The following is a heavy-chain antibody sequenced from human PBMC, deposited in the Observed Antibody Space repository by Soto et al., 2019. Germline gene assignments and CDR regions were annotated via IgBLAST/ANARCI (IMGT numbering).Heavy chain of an antibody. CDR3: VRGYPYDHSGPS. D-gene: IGHD3-22*01. V-gene: IGHV3-74*01. CDR1: GLTFSRYW. CDR2: INSDGSIS. Sequence: GSLRLSCVASGLTFSRYWMHWVRQAPGKGLVWVSRINSDGSISSYADSVKGRFTISRDNAKNTLYVQMNSLRAEDTAVYYCVRGYPYDHSGPSLGQGTLVTVSS. J-gene: IGHJ5*02.